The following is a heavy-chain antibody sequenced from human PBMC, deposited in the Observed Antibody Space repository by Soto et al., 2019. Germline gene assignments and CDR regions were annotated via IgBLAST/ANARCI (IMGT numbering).Heavy chain of an antibody. J-gene: IGHJ4*02. Sequence: PGESLKISCKGSGYNFAGYWIAWVRQMPGKGLELMGIIYPSDSDPRYRPSFQGQVTISADKSISSAYLQWSSLRASDTAMYYCARGRVSTRTFDYWGQGTLVTVSS. D-gene: IGHD1-1*01. CDR2: IYPSDSDP. V-gene: IGHV5-51*01. CDR1: GYNFAGYW. CDR3: ARGRVSTRTFDY.